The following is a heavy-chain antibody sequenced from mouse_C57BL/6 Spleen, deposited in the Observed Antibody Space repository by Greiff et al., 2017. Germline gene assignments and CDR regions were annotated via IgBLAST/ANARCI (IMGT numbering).Heavy chain of an antibody. CDR2: IHPNSGST. CDR1: GYTFTSYW. D-gene: IGHD1-1*01. J-gene: IGHJ4*01. CDR3: ARDIGIGSSYAMDY. Sequence: QVQLQQPGAELVKPGASVKLSCKASGYTFTSYWMHWVKQRPGQGLEWIGMIHPNSGSTNYNEKFKSKATLTVDKSSSTAYMQLSSLTSEDSAVDYCARDIGIGSSYAMDYWGQGTSVTVSS. V-gene: IGHV1-64*01.